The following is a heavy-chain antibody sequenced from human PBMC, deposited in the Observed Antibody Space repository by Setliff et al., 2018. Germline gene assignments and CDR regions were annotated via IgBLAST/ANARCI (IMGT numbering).Heavy chain of an antibody. V-gene: IGHV1-69*13. J-gene: IGHJ4*02. CDR3: APSHQYSSSPFDY. D-gene: IGHD6-6*01. CDR1: GGTFSSYD. CDR2: IIPIFGTA. Sequence: SVKVSCKASGGTFSSYDISWVRQAPGQGLEWMGGIIPIFGTANYAQKFQGRVTITADESTSTAYMELSSLRSEDTAVYYCAPSHQYSSSPFDYWGQGTLVTVSS.